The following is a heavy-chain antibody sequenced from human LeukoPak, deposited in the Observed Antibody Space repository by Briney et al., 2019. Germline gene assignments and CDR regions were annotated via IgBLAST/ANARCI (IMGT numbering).Heavy chain of an antibody. J-gene: IGHJ4*02. CDR1: GGTFSSYA. CDR2: IIPIFGTA. Sequence: VASVKVSCKASGGTFSSYAISWVRQAPGQGLEWMGGIIPIFGTANYAQKFQGRVTITTDESTSTAYMELSSLRSDDTAVYYCARVLYCSGGSCYLYYFDYWGQGTLVTVSS. D-gene: IGHD2-15*01. CDR3: ARVLYCSGGSCYLYYFDY. V-gene: IGHV1-69*05.